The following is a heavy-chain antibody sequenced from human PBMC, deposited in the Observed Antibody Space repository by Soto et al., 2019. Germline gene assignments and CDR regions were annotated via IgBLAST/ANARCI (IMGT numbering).Heavy chain of an antibody. J-gene: IGHJ4*02. CDR3: ARGRYSYGYLPPPDY. CDR1: GGSISSGGYS. D-gene: IGHD5-18*01. V-gene: IGHV4-30-2*01. Sequence: PSETLSLTCAVSGGSISSGGYSWSWIRQPPGKGLEWIGYIYHSGSTYYNPSLKSRVTISVDRSKNQFSLKLSSVTAADTAVYYCARGRYSYGYLPPPDYWGQGTLVTAPQ. CDR2: IYHSGST.